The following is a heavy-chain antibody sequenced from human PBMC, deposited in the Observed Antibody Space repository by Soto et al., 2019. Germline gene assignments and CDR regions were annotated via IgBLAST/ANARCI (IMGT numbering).Heavy chain of an antibody. CDR1: GFTFRTYW. CDR3: ARDGSTSCYSYDYHGMDV. Sequence: EVQLVESGGGLVQPGGSLRLSCAASGFTFRTYWLSWVRQVPGKGLEWVANINLDGSEKNYVDSVKGRFTISSDNARNSSYLQMSSLRAEDTALYYCARDGSTSCYSYDYHGMDVWGQGTTVTVSS. CDR2: INLDGSEK. D-gene: IGHD5-18*01. V-gene: IGHV3-7*05. J-gene: IGHJ6*02.